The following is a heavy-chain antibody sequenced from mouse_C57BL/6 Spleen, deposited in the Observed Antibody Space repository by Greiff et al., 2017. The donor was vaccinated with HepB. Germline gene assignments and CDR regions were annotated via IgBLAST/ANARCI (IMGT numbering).Heavy chain of an antibody. J-gene: IGHJ2*01. CDR2: IDPSDSYT. CDR1: GYTFTSYW. D-gene: IGHD2-5*01. V-gene: IGHV1-69*01. CDR3: ARDYSKDY. Sequence: VQLQQPGAELVMPGASVKLSCKASGYTFTSYWMHWVKQRPGQGLEWIGEIDPSDSYTNDNQKFKGKSTLTVDKSSSTAYMQLSSLTSEDSAVYYCARDYSKDYWGQGTTLTVSS.